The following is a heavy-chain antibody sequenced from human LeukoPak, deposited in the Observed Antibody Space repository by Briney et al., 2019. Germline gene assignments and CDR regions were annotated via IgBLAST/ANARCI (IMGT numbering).Heavy chain of an antibody. CDR2: INCNSGDR. D-gene: IGHD3-16*02. J-gene: IGHJ4*02. V-gene: IGHV1-2*02. CDR1: GYTFTGYY. CDR3: AREELSGLKYLDY. Sequence: GASVKVSCKASGYTFTGYYMHWVRQAPGQGLEWMGWINCNSGDRNSAQKFQGRVTMTRDTSTSTVYMELDRLTSDDTAVYYCAREELSGLKYLDYWGQGILVTASS.